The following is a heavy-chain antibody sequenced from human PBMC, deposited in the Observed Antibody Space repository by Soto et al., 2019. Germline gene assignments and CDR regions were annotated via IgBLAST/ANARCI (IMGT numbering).Heavy chain of an antibody. J-gene: IGHJ6*02. V-gene: IGHV5-51*01. Sequence: PGESLKISCQSSGSPRSTYWVAWVRQMPGKAREGMGLIYPDDADTRYDPAFRGQVTISAEKSASTVFLNWRSLKASDTAPYLCASQRRDASDGCFLCPMDVWGHGTSVTVYS. CDR1: GSPRSTYW. CDR3: ASQRRDASDGCFLCPMDV. CDR2: IYPDDADT. D-gene: IGHD2-21*01.